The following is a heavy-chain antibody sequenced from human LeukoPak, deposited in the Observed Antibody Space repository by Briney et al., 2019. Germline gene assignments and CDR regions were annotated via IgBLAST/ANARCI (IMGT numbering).Heavy chain of an antibody. CDR3: ARRAPGEDSSRYYYYYMDV. V-gene: IGHV3-48*03. J-gene: IGHJ6*03. CDR2: ISSSGSTI. Sequence: GGSLRLSCAASGFTFSSYEMNWVRQAPGKGLEWVSYISSSGSTIYYADSVKGRFTISRDNAKNSLYLQMNSLRAEDTAVYYCARRAPGEDSSRYYYYYMDVWGKGTTVTVSS. CDR1: GFTFSSYE. D-gene: IGHD6-13*01.